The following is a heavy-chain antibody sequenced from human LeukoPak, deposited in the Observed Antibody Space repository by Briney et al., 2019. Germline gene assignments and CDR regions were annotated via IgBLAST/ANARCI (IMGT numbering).Heavy chain of an antibody. V-gene: IGHV4-61*02. CDR3: ARETGLIYHYDY. CDR1: GGSISSSSYY. J-gene: IGHJ4*02. D-gene: IGHD1-1*01. CDR2: IFTNGST. Sequence: SETLSLTCTVSGGSISSSSYYWAWIRQPAGKGLEWIGRIFTNGSTNYNPSLKSRITMSVDTSKRHFSLTLSSVTAADTAVYYCARETGLIYHYDYWGQGTLVTVSS.